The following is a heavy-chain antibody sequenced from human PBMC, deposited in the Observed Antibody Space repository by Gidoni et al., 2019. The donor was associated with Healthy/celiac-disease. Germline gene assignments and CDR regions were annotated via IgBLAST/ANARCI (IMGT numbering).Heavy chain of an antibody. J-gene: IGHJ6*02. V-gene: IGHV1-8*01. CDR1: GYTFPSYD. Sequence: QVQLVQSGAEVKKPGASVKVSCKASGYTFPSYDINWVRQATGQGLEWMGWMNPNSGNTGYAQKFQGRDTMTRNTSISTAYMELSSLRSEDTAVYYCARGGEGFWSGYYPYYYYYGMDVWGQGTTVTVSS. CDR2: MNPNSGNT. D-gene: IGHD3-3*01. CDR3: ARGGEGFWSGYYPYYYYYGMDV.